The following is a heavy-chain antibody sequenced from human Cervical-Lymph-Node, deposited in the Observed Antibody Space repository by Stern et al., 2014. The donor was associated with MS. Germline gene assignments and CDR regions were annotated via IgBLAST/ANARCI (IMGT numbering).Heavy chain of an antibody. CDR2: VYNNGRT. CDR3: ASTYDLDV. J-gene: IGHJ6*02. Sequence: VQLQESGPGLVKPSETLSLTCTVSGASISSYFWSWIRQTPGKRLEWIGYVYNNGRTSYSPSRRSRASISVDTSKNQFSLKLSSVTAADTAVYFCASTYDLDVWGQGTTVIVSS. CDR1: GASISSYF. V-gene: IGHV4-59*01.